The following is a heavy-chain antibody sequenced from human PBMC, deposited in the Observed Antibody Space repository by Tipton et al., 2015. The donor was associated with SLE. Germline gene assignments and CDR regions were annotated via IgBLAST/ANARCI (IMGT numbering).Heavy chain of an antibody. J-gene: IGHJ3*02. Sequence: LRLSCTVSGGSISGSTYYWGWIRQPPGTGLEWIGYIYYSGSTNYNPSLKSRVTISVDTSKNQFSLKLSSVTAADTAVYYCATVGDAFDIWGQGTMVTVSS. CDR3: ATVGDAFDI. D-gene: IGHD3-10*01. CDR1: GGSISGSTYY. CDR2: IYYSGST. V-gene: IGHV4-61*05.